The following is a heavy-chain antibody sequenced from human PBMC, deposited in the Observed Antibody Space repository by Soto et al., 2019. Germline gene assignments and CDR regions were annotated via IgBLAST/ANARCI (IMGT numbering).Heavy chain of an antibody. CDR2: INSDGSIT. Sequence: GGSLRLSCAVSGFTFSNYWMHWVRQVPGKGLVWVSRINSDGSITNSADSVRGRFTISRDNAKNTLYLQMNSLRAEDTAVYYCAREESSSSGPSWSLSYYYGMDVWGQGTTVTVSS. J-gene: IGHJ6*02. CDR3: AREESSSSGPSWSLSYYYGMDV. V-gene: IGHV3-74*01. D-gene: IGHD6-6*01. CDR1: GFTFSNYW.